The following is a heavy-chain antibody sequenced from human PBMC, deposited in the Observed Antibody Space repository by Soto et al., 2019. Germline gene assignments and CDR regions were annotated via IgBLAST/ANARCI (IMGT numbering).Heavy chain of an antibody. J-gene: IGHJ3*02. CDR3: AHRALNLNYGDYDDAFDI. D-gene: IGHD4-17*01. Sequence: SGPTLVNPTQTLTLTCAFSGFSLNTRGVGVGWIRQPPGKALQWLALIYWDNDKRYSPSLKSRLTITKDTSKNQVVLTMTNMDPVDTATYYCAHRALNLNYGDYDDAFDIWGQGTMVTVSS. CDR2: IYWDNDK. CDR1: GFSLNTRGVG. V-gene: IGHV2-5*02.